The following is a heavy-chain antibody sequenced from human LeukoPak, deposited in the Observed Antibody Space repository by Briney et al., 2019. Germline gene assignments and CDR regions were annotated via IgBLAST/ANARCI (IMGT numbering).Heavy chain of an antibody. V-gene: IGHV3-23*01. D-gene: IGHD3-3*01. CDR2: ISGDGWST. Sequence: QSGGSLRLSCEVSGFTFNSHAMSWIRQAPGKGLEWVSSISGDGWSTHYADSVKGRFTMSRDNSKNTLFLQMNSLRVEDTAVYYCAKDYHDFWSSMWGQGTMVTVSS. CDR1: GFTFNSHA. J-gene: IGHJ3*02. CDR3: AKDYHDFWSSM.